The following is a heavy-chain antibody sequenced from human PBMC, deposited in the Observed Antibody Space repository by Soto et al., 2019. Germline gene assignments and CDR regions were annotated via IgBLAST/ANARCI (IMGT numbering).Heavy chain of an antibody. V-gene: IGHV3-23*01. Sequence: GGSPRLSCAASGFTFSTYTMNWVRQAPGKGLEWVSAIGGSGCNTYYADSVKGRFTISRDNSKNTLYLQMNSLRAEDTAVYYFSIVERYSSGCYLYWCQGTLVSVS. CDR1: GFTFSTYT. CDR2: IGGSGCNT. J-gene: IGHJ4*02. CDR3: SIVERYSSGCYLY. D-gene: IGHD6-19*01.